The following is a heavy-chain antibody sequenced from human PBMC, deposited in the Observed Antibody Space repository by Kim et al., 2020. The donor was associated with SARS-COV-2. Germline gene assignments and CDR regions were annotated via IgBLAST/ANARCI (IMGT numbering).Heavy chain of an antibody. D-gene: IGHD6-13*01. J-gene: IGHJ4*02. CDR3: AKDSAASSRLSFFDY. Sequence: ADFVKSRFTVSRDNSTNTLFLQMSGLRAEDTALYYCAKDSAASSRLSFFDYWGQGTLVTVSS. V-gene: IGHV3-23*01.